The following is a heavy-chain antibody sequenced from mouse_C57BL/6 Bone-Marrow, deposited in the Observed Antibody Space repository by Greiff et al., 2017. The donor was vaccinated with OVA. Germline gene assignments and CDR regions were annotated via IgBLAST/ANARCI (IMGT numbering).Heavy chain of an antibody. J-gene: IGHJ4*01. D-gene: IGHD1-1*01. CDR3: ARDGRAYYFGSSLYAMDY. V-gene: IGHV5-4*01. CDR1: GFTFSSYA. Sequence: EVQLVESGGGLVKPGGSLKLSCAASGFTFSSYAMSWVRQTPEKRLEWVATISDGGSYTYYPDHVKGRFTISREHAKKNLYLPMSHQKSEDTVMIYCARDGRAYYFGSSLYAMDYWGQGTSVTVSS. CDR2: ISDGGSYT.